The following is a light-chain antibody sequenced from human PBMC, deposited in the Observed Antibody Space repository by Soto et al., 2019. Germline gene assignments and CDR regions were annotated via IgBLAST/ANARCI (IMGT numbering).Light chain of an antibody. J-gene: IGLJ1*01. CDR2: DVS. CDR3: SSYTSSSTTV. CDR1: SSDVGGYNY. V-gene: IGLV2-14*01. Sequence: QSALTEPASVTGSPGQSITISCTGTSSDVGGYNYVSWYQQHPGKAPKLMIYDVSNRPSGVSNRFSGSKSGNTASLTISGLQAEDEADYYCSSYTSSSTTVFGTGNKVTVL.